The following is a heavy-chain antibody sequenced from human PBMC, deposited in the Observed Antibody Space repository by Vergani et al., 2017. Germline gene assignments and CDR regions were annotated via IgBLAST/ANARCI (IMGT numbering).Heavy chain of an antibody. J-gene: IGHJ3*02. V-gene: IGHV4-38-2*02. CDR2: VFHSGSA. D-gene: IGHD3-3*02. Sequence: QVQLQESGPGLVKPSETLPLTCSVSGYSISRGYYWGWIRQPPGKGLEWIATVFHSGSAYYNPSLRRRVTISVETSKNQFSLRLTPLTASDTAVYYCARXFWVSQGVGAFETWGRGTEVSVSS. CDR1: GYSISRGYY. CDR3: ARXFWVSQGVGAFET.